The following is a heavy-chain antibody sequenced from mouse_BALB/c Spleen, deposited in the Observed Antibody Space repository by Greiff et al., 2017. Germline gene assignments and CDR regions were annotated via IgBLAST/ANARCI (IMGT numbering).Heavy chain of an antibody. CDR3: ARSTTVVATRDYAMDY. D-gene: IGHD1-1*01. V-gene: IGHV3-2*02. J-gene: IGHJ4*01. CDR1: GYSITSDYA. CDR2: ISYSGST. Sequence: EVKLQESGPGLVKPSQSLSLTCTVTGYSITSDYAWNWIRQFPGNKLEWMGYISYSGSTSYNPSLKSRISITRDTSKNQFFLQLNSVTTEDTATYYCARSTTVVATRDYAMDYWGQGTSVTVSS.